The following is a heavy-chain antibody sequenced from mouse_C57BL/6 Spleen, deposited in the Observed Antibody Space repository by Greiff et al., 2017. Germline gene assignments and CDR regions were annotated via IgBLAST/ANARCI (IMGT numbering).Heavy chain of an antibody. Sequence: VQLQESGAELVRPGASVTLSCKASGYTFTDYEMHWVKQTPVHGLEWIGAIDPETGGTAYNQKFKGKAILTADKSSSTAYMELRSLTSEDSAVYYCTRSLDYWGQGTTLTVSS. CDR2: IDPETGGT. CDR3: TRSLDY. CDR1: GYTFTDYE. V-gene: IGHV1-15*01. J-gene: IGHJ2*01.